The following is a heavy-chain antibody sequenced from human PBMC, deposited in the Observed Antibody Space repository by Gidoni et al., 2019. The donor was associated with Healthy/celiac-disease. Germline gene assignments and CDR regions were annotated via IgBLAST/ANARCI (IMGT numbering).Heavy chain of an antibody. J-gene: IGHJ3*02. V-gene: IGHV3-30-3*01. CDR1: GFTFSSYA. Sequence: QVQLVESGGGVVQPGRSRRLSCAASGFTFSSYAMHWVRQAPGKGLEVVAVISYDGSNKYYADSVKGRFTISRDNSKNTLYLQMNSLRAEDTAVYYCARADVRSDAFDIWGQGTMVTVSS. CDR3: ARADVRSDAFDI. CDR2: ISYDGSNK.